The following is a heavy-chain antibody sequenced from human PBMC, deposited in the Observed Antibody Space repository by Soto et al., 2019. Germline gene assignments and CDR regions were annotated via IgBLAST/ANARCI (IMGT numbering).Heavy chain of an antibody. V-gene: IGHV4-61*01. CDR3: ARISGYSYGLPPYFDY. Sequence: QVQLQDSGPGLVKPSETLSLTCTVSGGSVSSGSYYWSWIRQPPGKGLEWIGYIYYSGSTNYNPSLKSRVTISVDTSKNQFSLKLSSVTAADTAVYYCARISGYSYGLPPYFDYWGQGTLVTVSS. D-gene: IGHD5-18*01. CDR1: GGSVSSGSYY. J-gene: IGHJ4*02. CDR2: IYYSGST.